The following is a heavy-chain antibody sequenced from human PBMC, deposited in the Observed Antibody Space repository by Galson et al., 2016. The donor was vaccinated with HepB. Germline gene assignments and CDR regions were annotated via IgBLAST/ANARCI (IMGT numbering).Heavy chain of an antibody. CDR1: EFTFRNYT. V-gene: IGHV3-23*01. CDR2: ISSTGYT. Sequence: SLRLSCAASEFTFRNYTMTWVRQAPGKGLEWVSTISSTGYTYYADSVRGRFTISRDNPKNTVDLQMNSLGREDTAMYFCVKGGPAVGQSLDHWGQGALVTVST. J-gene: IGHJ4*02. D-gene: IGHD6-13*01. CDR3: VKGGPAVGQSLDH.